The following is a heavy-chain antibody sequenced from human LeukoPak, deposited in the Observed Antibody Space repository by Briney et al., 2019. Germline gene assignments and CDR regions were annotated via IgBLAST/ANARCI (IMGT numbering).Heavy chain of an antibody. Sequence: PGGSLRLSCAASGFTFSSYSMNWVRQAPGKGLEWVSSISSSSSYIYYADSVKGRFTISRDNAKNSLYLQMNSLRAEDTAVYYCARVLRSVYDAFDIWGQGTMVTVSS. J-gene: IGHJ3*02. D-gene: IGHD5/OR15-5a*01. CDR2: ISSSSSYI. V-gene: IGHV3-21*01. CDR1: GFTFSSYS. CDR3: ARVLRSVYDAFDI.